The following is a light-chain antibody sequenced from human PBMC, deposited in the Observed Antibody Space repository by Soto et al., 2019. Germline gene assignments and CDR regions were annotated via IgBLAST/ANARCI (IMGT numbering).Light chain of an antibody. CDR3: QHYGRSTWT. CDR2: GTS. V-gene: IGKV3-20*01. J-gene: IGKJ1*01. Sequence: EVVLTQSPGALSLSPGERGTVSCRASQSVKSSNLAWFQQKPGQAPRLLIFGTSNRATGIPDRFSGSGSGTDFTLTISRLEVEDCAVYYCQHYGRSTWTFGQGTKVEI. CDR1: QSVKSSN.